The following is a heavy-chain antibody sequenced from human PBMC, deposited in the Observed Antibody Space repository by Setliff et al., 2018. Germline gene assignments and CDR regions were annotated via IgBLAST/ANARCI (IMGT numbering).Heavy chain of an antibody. V-gene: IGHV1-18*01. CDR1: GYTFTSYG. CDR3: ARDLDYQYYYDSSGRDAFDI. D-gene: IGHD3-22*01. CDR2: ISAYNGNI. Sequence: ASVKVSCKASGYTFTSYGVSWVRQAPGQGLEWMGWISAYNGNINYAQKFQGRVTMTTDTYTSTAYMELRSLRSDDTAVYYCARDLDYQYYYDSSGRDAFDIWGQGTMVTVSS. J-gene: IGHJ3*02.